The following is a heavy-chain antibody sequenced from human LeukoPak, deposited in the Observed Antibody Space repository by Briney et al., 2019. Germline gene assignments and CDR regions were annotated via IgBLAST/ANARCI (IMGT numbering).Heavy chain of an antibody. D-gene: IGHD4-17*01. CDR2: IYYSGST. J-gene: IGHJ6*02. CDR1: GGSISSSSYY. CDR3: ARIDYGGNSGHYYYGMDV. V-gene: IGHV4-39*01. Sequence: SETLSLTCTVSGGSISSSSYYWGWIRQPPGKGLEWIGSIYYSGSTYYNPSLKSRVTISVDTSKIQFSLKLSSVTAADTAVYYCARIDYGGNSGHYYYGMDVWGQGTTVTVSS.